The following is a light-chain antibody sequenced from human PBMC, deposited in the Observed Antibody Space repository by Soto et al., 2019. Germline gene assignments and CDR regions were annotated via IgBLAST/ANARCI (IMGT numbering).Light chain of an antibody. J-gene: IGKJ1*01. Sequence: AIQMTQSPSSLSASVGDRVTISCRASQDIKNTLAWYQQTPGEAPKLLIFAASNLQSAVPSRFSGSGSVTDFILAITSLQPDNFATSYCLHHCYFSWTSGQGAKVELK. CDR3: LHHCYFSWT. V-gene: IGKV1-6*01. CDR1: QDIKNT. CDR2: AAS.